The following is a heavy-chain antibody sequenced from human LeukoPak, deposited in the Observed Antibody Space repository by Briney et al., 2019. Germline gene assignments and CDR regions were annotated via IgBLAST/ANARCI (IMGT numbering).Heavy chain of an antibody. J-gene: IGHJ4*02. CDR3: AREGSGHESFDY. Sequence: PSETLSLTCTVSGGSISSGGYSWSWIRQPPGKGLEWIGYIYHSGSTYYNPSLKSRVTISVDRSKNQFSLKLSSVTAADTAVYYCAREGSGHESFDYWGQGTLVTVSS. D-gene: IGHD2-15*01. V-gene: IGHV4-30-2*01. CDR2: IYHSGST. CDR1: GGSISSGGYS.